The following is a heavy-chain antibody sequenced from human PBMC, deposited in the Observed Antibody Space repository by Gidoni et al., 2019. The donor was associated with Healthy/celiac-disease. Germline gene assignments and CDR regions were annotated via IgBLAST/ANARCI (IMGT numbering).Heavy chain of an antibody. CDR3: ARDHGEGGYSSGWYGFDY. CDR2: IWYDGSNK. J-gene: IGHJ4*02. Sequence: QVQLVESGGGVVQPGRSLRLSCAGAGFTFSSYGMHWVRQAPGKGLEWVAVIWYDGSNKYYADSVKGRFTISRDNSKNTLYLQMNSLRAEDTAVYYCARDHGEGGYSSGWYGFDYWGQGTLVTVSS. V-gene: IGHV3-33*01. CDR1: GFTFSSYG. D-gene: IGHD6-19*01.